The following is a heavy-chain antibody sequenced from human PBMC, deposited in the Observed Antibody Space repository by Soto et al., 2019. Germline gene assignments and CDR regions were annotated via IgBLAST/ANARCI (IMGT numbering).Heavy chain of an antibody. V-gene: IGHV3-23*01. J-gene: IGHJ4*02. CDR1: GFTFSNYA. D-gene: IGHD3-10*01. CDR2: MSGTAGNT. Sequence: EVQLLESGGGLVQPGGSLRLSCAASGFTFSNYAMTWVRQAPGKGLEWVSTMSGTAGNTYYADSVKGRFTISRDNSKNPLYLQMNSLRAEDTAVYYCAKKYYFGSGSYVFYFDYWAQGTLVTVSS. CDR3: AKKYYFGSGSYVFYFDY.